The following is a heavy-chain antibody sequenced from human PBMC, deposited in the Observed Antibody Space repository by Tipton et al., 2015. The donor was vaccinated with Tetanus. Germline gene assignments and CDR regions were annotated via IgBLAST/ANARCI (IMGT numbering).Heavy chain of an antibody. CDR1: GASFSDYY. CDR2: INHSGST. D-gene: IGHD3-16*01. V-gene: IGHV4-34*01. CDR3: ARWIGVIPVTGNDAFDV. J-gene: IGHJ3*01. Sequence: LRLSCAVYGASFSDYYWSWIRQAPGKGLEWIGEINHSGSTNHNPSLKSRVTLSVDTSKNQFSLKLNSVTAADTATYYCARWIGVIPVTGNDAFDVWGPGAMVTVSS.